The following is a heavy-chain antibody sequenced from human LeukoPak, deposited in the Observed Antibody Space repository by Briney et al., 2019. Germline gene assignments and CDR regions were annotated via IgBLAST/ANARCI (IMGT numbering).Heavy chain of an antibody. CDR3: AKRDYYGSGSYAWFDP. J-gene: IGHJ5*02. Sequence: GGSLRLSCAASGFTFSSYGMSWVRQAPGKGLEWVSAISGSGGSTYYADSVKGRFTISRDNSKNTLYLQMNSLRAEDTAVYYCAKRDYYGSGSYAWFDPWGQGTLVTVSS. CDR2: ISGSGGST. V-gene: IGHV3-23*01. CDR1: GFTFSSYG. D-gene: IGHD3-10*01.